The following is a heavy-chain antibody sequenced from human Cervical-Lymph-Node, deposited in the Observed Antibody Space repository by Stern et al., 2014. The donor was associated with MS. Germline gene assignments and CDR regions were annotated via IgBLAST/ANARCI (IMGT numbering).Heavy chain of an antibody. CDR1: GGTFGNSA. D-gene: IGHD6-13*01. J-gene: IGHJ6*02. CDR2: IIPISGVT. CDR3: ARANSNSHYFYYYGMDV. V-gene: IGHV1-69*09. Sequence: VQLVESGAEVKKPGSSVKVSCKASGGTFGNSAMCWVRQAPGQGLEWMGMIIPISGVTNYAQDFQGRVTFTADKSSTTSYMELSSLRSEDTAMYYCARANSNSHYFYYYGMDVWGQGTTVTVSS.